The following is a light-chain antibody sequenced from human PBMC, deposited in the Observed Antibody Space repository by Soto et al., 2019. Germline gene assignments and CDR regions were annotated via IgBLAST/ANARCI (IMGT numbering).Light chain of an antibody. CDR1: QDISRY. V-gene: IGKV1-9*01. CDR2: LAT. Sequence: DIQLTQSPSLLSASIGDRVTITCRASQDISRYLAWYQQKPGTAPRLLISLATTLQGGVPSMFSGSGSGTEFTLTISGLQPEDIATYYCQQLDLYPITFGPGTAVEIK. J-gene: IGKJ3*01. CDR3: QQLDLYPIT.